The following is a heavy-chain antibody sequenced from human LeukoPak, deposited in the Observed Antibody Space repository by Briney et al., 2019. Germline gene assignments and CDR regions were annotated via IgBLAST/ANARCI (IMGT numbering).Heavy chain of an antibody. CDR1: GYTFTGYY. CDR2: INPSSGGT. Sequence: ASVKVSCKASGYTFTGYYMHWVRQAPGQGLEWMGWINPSSGGTNYAQKFQGRVTMTRDTSISTAYMELSRLRSDDTAVYYCARASTRYCSGGSCYPSDFGYWGQGTLVTVSS. D-gene: IGHD2-15*01. CDR3: ARASTRYCSGGSCYPSDFGY. J-gene: IGHJ4*02. V-gene: IGHV1-2*02.